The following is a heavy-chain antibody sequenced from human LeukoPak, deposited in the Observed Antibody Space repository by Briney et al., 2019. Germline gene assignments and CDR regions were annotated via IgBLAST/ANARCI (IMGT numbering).Heavy chain of an antibody. D-gene: IGHD6-6*01. CDR1: GGSISSGSYY. V-gene: IGHV4-61*02. Sequence: SQTLSLTCTVSGGSISSGSYYWSWIRQPAGKGLEWIGRIHTSGSTNYNPSLKSRVTISVDTSKNQFSLKLSSVTAADTAVYYCASSSIAAPEYFQHWGQGTLVTVSS. CDR3: ASSSIAAPEYFQH. J-gene: IGHJ1*01. CDR2: IHTSGST.